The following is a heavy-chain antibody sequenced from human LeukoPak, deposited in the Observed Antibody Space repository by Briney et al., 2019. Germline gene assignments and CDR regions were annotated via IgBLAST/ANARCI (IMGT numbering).Heavy chain of an antibody. Sequence: GGSLRLSCAASGFTFSTYSMNWVRQAPGKGLEWVSSITSSSTYIYYADSVKGRFTISRDNAKNSLYLQMNSLRAEDTAVYYCARVEASGYDYGAFDYWGQGTLVTVSS. V-gene: IGHV3-21*01. J-gene: IGHJ4*02. D-gene: IGHD5-12*01. CDR3: ARVEASGYDYGAFDY. CDR1: GFTFSTYS. CDR2: ITSSSTYI.